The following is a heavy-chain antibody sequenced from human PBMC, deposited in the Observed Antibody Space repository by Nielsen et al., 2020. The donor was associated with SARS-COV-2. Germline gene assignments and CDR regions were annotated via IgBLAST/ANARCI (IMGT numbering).Heavy chain of an antibody. CDR1: GYTFTCYG. CDR2: ISAYNGNT. V-gene: IGHV1-18*04. CDR3: ARSSSSSSSEFDY. Sequence: ASVKVSCKASGYTFTCYGISWVRQAPGQGLEWMGWISAYNGNTNYAQKLQGRVTMTTDTSTTTAYMEVRSLRFDDTAVYYCARSSSSSSSEFDYWGQGTLVTVSS. J-gene: IGHJ4*02. D-gene: IGHD6-6*01.